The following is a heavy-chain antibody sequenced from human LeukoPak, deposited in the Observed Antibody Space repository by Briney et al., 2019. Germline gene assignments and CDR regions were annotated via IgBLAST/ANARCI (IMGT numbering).Heavy chain of an antibody. CDR1: GYTFTSYG. J-gene: IGHJ4*02. D-gene: IGHD2-2*01. CDR3: ARFSGWDIVVVPAADLFDY. CDR2: ISAYNGNT. V-gene: IGHV1-18*04. Sequence: ASVTVSCKASGYTFTSYGISWVRQAPGQGLEWMGWISAYNGNTNYAQKLQGRVTMTTDTSTSTAYMKLRSLRSDDTAVYYCARFSGWDIVVVPAADLFDYWGQGTLVTVSS.